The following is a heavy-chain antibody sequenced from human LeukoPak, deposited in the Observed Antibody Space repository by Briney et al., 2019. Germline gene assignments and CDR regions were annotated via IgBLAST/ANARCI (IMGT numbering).Heavy chain of an antibody. CDR2: IWNDGSSQ. CDR3: AKDAQRGFDYSNSLEK. Sequence: GGSLRLSCVASHFTFSHFGMHWVRKAPGKGLEGVAVIWNDGSSQYYADSVKGRFTISRDNSQNTVYLQMNGLRAEDTAVYYCAKDAQRGFDYSNSLEKWGQGTLVIVSS. V-gene: IGHV3-33*06. J-gene: IGHJ4*02. CDR1: HFTFSHFG. D-gene: IGHD4-11*01.